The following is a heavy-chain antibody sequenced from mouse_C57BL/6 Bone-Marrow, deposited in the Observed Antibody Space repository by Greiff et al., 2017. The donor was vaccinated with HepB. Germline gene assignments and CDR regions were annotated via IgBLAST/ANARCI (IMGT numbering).Heavy chain of an antibody. CDR3: ARWLLFWFAY. CDR2: INPNNGGT. Sequence: EVKLQQSGPELVKPGASVKISCKASGYTFTDYYMNWVKQSHGKSLEWIGDINPNNGGTSYNQKFKGKATLTVDKSSSTAYMELRSLTSEDSAVYYCARWLLFWFAYWGQGTLVTVSA. D-gene: IGHD2-3*01. V-gene: IGHV1-26*01. J-gene: IGHJ3*01. CDR1: GYTFTDYY.